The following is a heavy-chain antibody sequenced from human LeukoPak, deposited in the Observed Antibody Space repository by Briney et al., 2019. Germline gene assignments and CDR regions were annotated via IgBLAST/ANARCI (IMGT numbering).Heavy chain of an antibody. CDR3: ARGQQWLGYYFDY. D-gene: IGHD6-19*01. J-gene: IGHJ4*02. CDR2: INPNSGGT. V-gene: IGHV1-2*02. CDR1: GYTFTGYY. Sequence: GASVKVSCKASGYTFTGYYMHWVRQAPGQGLEWMGWINPNSGGTNYAQKFQGRVTMTRDTSISTAYMELSRLRSDDTAVYYCARGQQWLGYYFDYWGQGTLVTVSS.